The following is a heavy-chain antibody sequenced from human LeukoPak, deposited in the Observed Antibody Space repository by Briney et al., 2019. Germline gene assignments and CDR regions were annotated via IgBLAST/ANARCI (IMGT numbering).Heavy chain of an antibody. Sequence: GGSLRLSCVISGFTFKNHGLHWVRQAPGKGLEWVAVASSDEINQYYADSVKGRFTISRDNAKNSLYLQTNSLRAEDTAVYYCAELGITMIGGVWGKGTTVTISS. CDR3: AELGITMIGGV. V-gene: IGHV3-30*18. CDR2: ASSDEINQ. D-gene: IGHD3-10*02. CDR1: GFTFKNHG. J-gene: IGHJ6*04.